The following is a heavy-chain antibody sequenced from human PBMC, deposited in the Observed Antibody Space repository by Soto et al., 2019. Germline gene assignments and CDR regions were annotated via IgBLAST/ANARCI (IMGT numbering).Heavy chain of an antibody. D-gene: IGHD1-26*01. CDR3: ARTPVVGATTPGFSYGMDV. CDR1: GGTFSSYA. J-gene: IGHJ6*02. Sequence: VASVKVSCKASGGTFSSYAISWVRQAPGQGLEWMGGIIPIFGTANYAQKFQGRVTITADESTSTAYMELSSLRSEDTAVYYCARTPVVGATTPGFSYGMDVWGQGSTVTVSS. V-gene: IGHV1-69*13. CDR2: IIPIFGTA.